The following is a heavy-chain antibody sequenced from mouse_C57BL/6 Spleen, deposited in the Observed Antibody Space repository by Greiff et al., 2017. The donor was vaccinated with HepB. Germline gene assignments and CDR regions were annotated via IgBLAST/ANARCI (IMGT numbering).Heavy chain of an antibody. J-gene: IGHJ4*01. Sequence: VHVKQSGPELVKPGASVKISCKASGYSFTGYYMNWVKQSPEKSLEWIGEINPSTGGTTYNQKFKAKATLTVDKSSSTAYMQLKSLTSEDSAVYYCASLGPAMDYWGQGTSVTVSS. CDR1: GYSFTGYY. V-gene: IGHV1-42*01. CDR3: ASLGPAMDY. D-gene: IGHD4-1*01. CDR2: INPSTGGT.